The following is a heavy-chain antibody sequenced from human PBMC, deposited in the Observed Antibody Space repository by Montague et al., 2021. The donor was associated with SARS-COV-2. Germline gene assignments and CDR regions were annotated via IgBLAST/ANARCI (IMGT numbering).Heavy chain of an antibody. CDR2: INHGGST. CDR1: GGSFSGYY. D-gene: IGHD2-15*01. V-gene: IGHV4-34*01. J-gene: IGHJ6*03. CDR3: ARLRDGVVPSPILGIGPYFTYYYMDV. Sequence: SETLSLTCAVHGGSFSGYYWNWIRQRPGKGLEWIGEINHGGSTNYNPSLKNRLTISADTSKNQFSLKLTSVAATDTAVYYCARLRDGVVPSPILGIGPYFTYYYMDVWGKGTMVTVS.